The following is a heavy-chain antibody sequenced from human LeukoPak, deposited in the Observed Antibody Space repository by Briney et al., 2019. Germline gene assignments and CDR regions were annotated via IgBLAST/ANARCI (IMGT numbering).Heavy chain of an antibody. CDR2: ISGSGLST. CDR3: AKGPLTEVAGTTWDS. J-gene: IGHJ4*02. D-gene: IGHD6-19*01. CDR1: GFTFSSCA. V-gene: IGHV3-23*01. Sequence: GGSLRLSCAASGFTFSSCAMGWVRQAPGKGLEWVSAISGSGLSTYYADSVKGRFTISRDNSKNTLYLQMNSLRAEDTALYHCAKGPLTEVAGTTWDSWGQGTLVTVSS.